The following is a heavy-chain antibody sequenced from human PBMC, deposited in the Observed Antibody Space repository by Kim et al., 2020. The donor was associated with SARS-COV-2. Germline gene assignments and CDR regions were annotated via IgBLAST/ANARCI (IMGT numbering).Heavy chain of an antibody. Sequence: GGSLRLSCAASGFTFSNAWMSWVRQAPGKGLEWVGRIKSKTDGGTTDYAAPVKGRFTISRDYSKNTLYLQMNSLKTEDTAVYYCIALTVTTLTDYWGQGTLVTVSS. V-gene: IGHV3-15*01. CDR3: IALTVTTLTDY. D-gene: IGHD2-2*01. CDR2: IKSKTDGGTT. J-gene: IGHJ4*02. CDR1: GFTFSNAW.